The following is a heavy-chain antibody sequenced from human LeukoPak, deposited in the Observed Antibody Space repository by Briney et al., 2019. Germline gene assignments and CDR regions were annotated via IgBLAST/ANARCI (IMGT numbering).Heavy chain of an antibody. CDR2: INHSGST. CDR1: GESFNDYY. J-gene: IGHJ4*02. V-gene: IGHV4-34*01. CDR3: AGGRGNSDY. D-gene: IGHD4-23*01. Sequence: SETLSLTCAVYGESFNDYYWSWIRQPPGKGLEWIGEINHSGSTNYNPSLKSRVTISVDTSKNQFSLKLTSVTAADTAVYYCAGGRGNSDYWGQGTLVTVSS.